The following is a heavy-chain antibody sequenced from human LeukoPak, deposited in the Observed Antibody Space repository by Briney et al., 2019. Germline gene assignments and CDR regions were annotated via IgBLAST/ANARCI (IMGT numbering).Heavy chain of an antibody. V-gene: IGHV4-34*01. CDR2: INPRGST. J-gene: IGHJ6*03. CDR3: ARETKLLANPQYYFFMDV. CDR1: GGSFSGYY. Sequence: PSETLSLTCAINGGSFSGYYVTWIRQAPGKGLEWIGEINPRGSTIHNPSLKNRVTISLDTSKNQFSLKLSSVTAADTAVYYCARETKLLANPQYYFFMDVWGKGTTVTVSS. D-gene: IGHD2-15*01.